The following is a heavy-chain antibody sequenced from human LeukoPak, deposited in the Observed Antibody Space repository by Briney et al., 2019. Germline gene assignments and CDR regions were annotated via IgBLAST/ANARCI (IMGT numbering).Heavy chain of an antibody. CDR2: ISSSGSTI. J-gene: IGHJ4*02. CDR1: GFTFSDYY. CDR3: ARTDRLGAALLASFDY. D-gene: IGHD3-16*01. V-gene: IGHV3-11*04. Sequence: GGSLRLSCAASGFTFSDYYMSWIRQAPGKGLEWVSYISSSGSTIYYADSVKGRFTISRDNAKNSLYLQMNSLRAEDTALYYCARTDRLGAALLASFDYWGQGTLVTVSS.